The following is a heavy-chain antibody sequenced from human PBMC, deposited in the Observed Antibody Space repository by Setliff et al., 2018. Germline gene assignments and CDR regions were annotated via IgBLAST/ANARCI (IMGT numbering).Heavy chain of an antibody. V-gene: IGHV3-23*01. CDR3: ATSPVAYCSGAVCYPFDY. CDR2: ISGGGDRT. J-gene: IGHJ4*02. D-gene: IGHD2-8*02. Sequence: PGGSLRLSCVDSGFDYAMSWVRQGPGKRLEWVAGISGGGDRTYHADSVKGRFTISRDNSKNTLYLQMNSLRAEATAVYFCATSPVAYCSGAVCYPFDYWGQGTLVTVSS. CDR1: GFDYA.